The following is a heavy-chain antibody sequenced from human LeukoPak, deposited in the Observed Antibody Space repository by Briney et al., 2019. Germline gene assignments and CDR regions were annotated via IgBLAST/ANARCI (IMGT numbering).Heavy chain of an antibody. J-gene: IGHJ5*02. D-gene: IGHD1-26*01. CDR1: GYTFTGYY. CDR3: ARDRSWWELLYRSAYNWFDP. Sequence: GASVKVSCKASGYTFTGYYMHWVRQAPGQGLEWMGWINPNSGGTNYAQKLQGRVTMTTDTSTSTAYMELRSLRSDDTAVYYCARDRSWWELLYRSAYNWFDPWGQGTLVTVSS. V-gene: IGHV1-2*02. CDR2: INPNSGGT.